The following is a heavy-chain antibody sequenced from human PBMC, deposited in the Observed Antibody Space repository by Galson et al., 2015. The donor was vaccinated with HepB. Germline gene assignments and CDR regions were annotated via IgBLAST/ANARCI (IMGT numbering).Heavy chain of an antibody. CDR3: ARDGIARRDGYTPNPPPTADDAFDI. CDR1: GFTVSSNY. D-gene: IGHD5-24*01. CDR2: IYSGGST. V-gene: IGHV3-66*01. Sequence: SLRLSCAASGFTVSSNYMSWVRQAPGKGLEWVSVIYSGGSTYYADSVKGRFTISRDNSKNTLYLQMNSLRAEDTAVYYCARDGIARRDGYTPNPPPTADDAFDIWGQGTMVTVSS. J-gene: IGHJ3*02.